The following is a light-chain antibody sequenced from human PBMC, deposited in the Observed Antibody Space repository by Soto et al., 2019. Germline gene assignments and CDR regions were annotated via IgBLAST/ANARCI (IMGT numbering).Light chain of an antibody. Sequence: DIVMTQSPLSLPVTPGEPASISCRSSQSLLHSDGYNYLDWYLQKPGQSPQLLIYLGSNRASGVPDRFSGSGSGTDFTLKNSIVEAEDVGVYYCMQPLQTPITFGQGTRLEIK. CDR1: QSLLHSDGYNY. CDR2: LGS. V-gene: IGKV2-28*01. CDR3: MQPLQTPIT. J-gene: IGKJ5*01.